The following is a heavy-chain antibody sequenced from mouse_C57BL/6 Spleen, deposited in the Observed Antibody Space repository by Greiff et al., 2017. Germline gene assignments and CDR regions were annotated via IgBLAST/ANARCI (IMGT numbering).Heavy chain of an antibody. V-gene: IGHV1-59*01. CDR3: AKQVYDGYDIDY. J-gene: IGHJ2*01. D-gene: IGHD2-3*01. Sequence: QVQLQQPGAELVRPGTSVKLSCKASGYTFTSYWMHWVKQRPGQGLEWIGVIDPYDSYTNYNQKFKGKATLTVDTSSSTAYMQLSSLTSEDSAVYYCAKQVYDGYDIDYWGQGTTLTVSS. CDR2: IDPYDSYT. CDR1: GYTFTSYW.